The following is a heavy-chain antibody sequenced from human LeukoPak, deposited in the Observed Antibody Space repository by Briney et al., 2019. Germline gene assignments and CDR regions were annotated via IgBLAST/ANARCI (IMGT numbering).Heavy chain of an antibody. CDR2: IYYSGST. CDR1: GGSISSYY. D-gene: IGHD1-1*01. V-gene: IGHV4-59*01. J-gene: IGHJ3*02. Sequence: PSETLSLTCTVSGGSISSYYWSWIRQPPGKGLEWIGYIYYSGSTNYNPSLKSRVTISVDTSKNQFSLKLSSVTAADTAVYYCARGNWNDDAFDIWGQGTMVTVSS. CDR3: ARGNWNDDAFDI.